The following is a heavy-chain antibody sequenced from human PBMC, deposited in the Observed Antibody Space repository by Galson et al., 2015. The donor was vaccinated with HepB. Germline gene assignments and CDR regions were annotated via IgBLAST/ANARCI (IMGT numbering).Heavy chain of an antibody. Sequence: SVKVSCKASGYTFSTYSITWVRQAPGQGLEWMGWINPYNRDTYYARKFQGRVTMTTDTFTSTAYMELRSLRSDDTAFYYCARGALVGVVGGSQNNWFAPWGQGTLVTVSS. V-gene: IGHV1-18*01. CDR3: ARGALVGVVGGSQNNWFAP. J-gene: IGHJ5*02. D-gene: IGHD2-15*01. CDR2: INPYNRDT. CDR1: GYTFSTYS.